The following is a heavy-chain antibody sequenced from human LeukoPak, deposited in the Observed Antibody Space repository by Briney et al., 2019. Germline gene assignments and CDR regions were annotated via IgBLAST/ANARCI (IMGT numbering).Heavy chain of an antibody. D-gene: IGHD3-10*01. CDR1: GFTFTSSA. V-gene: IGHV1-58*01. Sequence: ASVKVSCKASGFTFTSSAVQWVRQARGQRLEWIGWIVVGSGNTNYAQKFQERVTITRDMSTSTAYMELSSLRSEDTAVYYCAADHGSGSYYNNYWGQGTLVTVFS. J-gene: IGHJ4*02. CDR3: AADHGSGSYYNNY. CDR2: IVVGSGNT.